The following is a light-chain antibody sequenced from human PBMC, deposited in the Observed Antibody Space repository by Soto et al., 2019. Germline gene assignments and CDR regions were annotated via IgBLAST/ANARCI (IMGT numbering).Light chain of an antibody. V-gene: IGKV3-15*01. CDR3: QQYNNWPYT. Sequence: EIVMTQSPATLSVSPGARATLSCRASQSVSSNLAWYQQKPGQAPRILIYGASTRATGIPARFSGSRSGTEFTLTISSLQSEDFAVYYCQQYNNWPYTFGQGTKLEIK. CDR2: GAS. CDR1: QSVSSN. J-gene: IGKJ2*01.